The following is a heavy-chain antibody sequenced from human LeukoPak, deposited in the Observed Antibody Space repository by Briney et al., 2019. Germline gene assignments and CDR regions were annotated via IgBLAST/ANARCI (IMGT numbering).Heavy chain of an antibody. CDR3: VRDRTGTGFDP. CDR1: GGSISHYY. CDR2: VYYSGRST. Sequence: SETLSLTCTVSGGSISHYYWTWIRQPPGMGLEWIGYVYYSGRSTKYNTSLKSRVTISVDTSKNQFSLKLTSVTAADTAVYYCVRDRTGTGFDPWGQGTLVTVSS. D-gene: IGHD1-1*01. V-gene: IGHV4-59*01. J-gene: IGHJ5*02.